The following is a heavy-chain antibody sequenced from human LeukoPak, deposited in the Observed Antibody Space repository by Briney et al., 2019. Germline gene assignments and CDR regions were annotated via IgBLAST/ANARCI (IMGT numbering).Heavy chain of an antibody. D-gene: IGHD2-2*01. CDR3: ARVLGIVLVPAARAKWFDP. Sequence: GESLKISCKGSGYSFTSYGISWVRQAPGQGLEWMGWISAYNGNTNYAQELQGRVTMTTDTSTSTAYMELRSLRSDDTAVYYCARVLGIVLVPAARAKWFDPWGQGTLVTVSS. V-gene: IGHV1-18*01. CDR1: GYSFTSYG. CDR2: ISAYNGNT. J-gene: IGHJ5*02.